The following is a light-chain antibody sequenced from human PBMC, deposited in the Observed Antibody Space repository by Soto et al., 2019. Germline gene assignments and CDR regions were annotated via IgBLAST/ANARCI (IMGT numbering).Light chain of an antibody. CDR1: QGISND. CDR2: AAS. V-gene: IGKV1-17*01. J-gene: IGKJ1*01. Sequence: DIRMTQSPSSLXASIGDRVTITCRASQGISNDLGWYQQKPGLAPKRLISAASTLQSGVPSRFRGSGSGTEFSLTITGLQTEDVATYYCLQNHSYPWTFGQGTKVDIK. CDR3: LQNHSYPWT.